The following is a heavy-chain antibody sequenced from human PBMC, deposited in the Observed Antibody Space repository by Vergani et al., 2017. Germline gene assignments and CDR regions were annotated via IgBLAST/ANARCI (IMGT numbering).Heavy chain of an antibody. Sequence: QVQLVESGGGVVQPGRSLRLSCAASGFTFSSYAMHWVRQAPGKGLEWVAVISYDGSNKYYADSVKGRFTISRDNSKNTLYLQMNSLRAEDTAVYYCATPVVVVPAAITDYWGQGTLVTVSP. V-gene: IGHV3-30-3*01. J-gene: IGHJ4*02. D-gene: IGHD2-2*01. CDR3: ATPVVVVPAAITDY. CDR2: ISYDGSNK. CDR1: GFTFSSYA.